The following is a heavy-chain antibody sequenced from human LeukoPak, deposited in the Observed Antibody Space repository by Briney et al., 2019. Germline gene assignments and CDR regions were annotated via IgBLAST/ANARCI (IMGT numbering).Heavy chain of an antibody. CDR3: AKDRANIAASSHFDY. Sequence: GGSLRLSCAVSGFTFSAYAMSWVRQAPGKGLEWVSTISGSGGTTYYADSVRGRFTISRDNSKNTLYLQMNSLRAEDTAVYYCAKDRANIAASSHFDYWGQGTLVTVSS. J-gene: IGHJ4*02. CDR1: GFTFSAYA. CDR2: ISGSGGTT. V-gene: IGHV3-23*01. D-gene: IGHD6-13*01.